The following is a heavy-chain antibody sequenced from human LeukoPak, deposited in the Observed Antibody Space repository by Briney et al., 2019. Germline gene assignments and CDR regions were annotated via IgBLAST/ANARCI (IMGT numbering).Heavy chain of an antibody. V-gene: IGHV1-69*06. CDR2: IIPIFGTA. D-gene: IGHD3-10*01. CDR1: GGTFSSYA. Sequence: ASVKVSCKASGGTFSSYAISWVRQAPGQGLEWMGGIIPIFGTANYAQKFQGRVTITADKSTSTAYMELSSLRSEDTAVYYCARARITMVRGVGGNWFDPWGQGTLVTVSS. CDR3: ARARITMVRGVGGNWFDP. J-gene: IGHJ5*02.